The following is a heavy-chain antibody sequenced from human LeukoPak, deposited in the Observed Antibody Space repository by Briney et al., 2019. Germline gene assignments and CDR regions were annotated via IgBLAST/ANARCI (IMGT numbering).Heavy chain of an antibody. D-gene: IGHD6-19*01. Sequence: GGSLRLSCAASGFTFSSYWMSWVRQAPGKGLEWVANIKQDGSEKYYVDSVKGRFTISRDNVQNSLYLQMDSLRVEDTAVYYCARDKPRDSVAGSNFDYWGQGILVTVSS. CDR2: IKQDGSEK. J-gene: IGHJ4*02. V-gene: IGHV3-7*01. CDR3: ARDKPRDSVAGSNFDY. CDR1: GFTFSSYW.